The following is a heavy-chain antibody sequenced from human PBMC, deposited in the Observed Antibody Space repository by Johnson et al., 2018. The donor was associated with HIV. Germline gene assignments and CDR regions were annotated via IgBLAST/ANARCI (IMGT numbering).Heavy chain of an antibody. Sequence: VQLVESGGGLVQPGGSLRLSCTASGFSFSSYDMHWVRQAPGKGLEWVSGINWNGGSTGYADSVKGRFTISRDNAKNSLYLQMNSLRAEDTAVYYCARDPFWLKAFDIWGQGTMVTVSS. D-gene: IGHD3-22*01. CDR1: GFSFSSYD. V-gene: IGHV3-20*04. CDR2: INWNGGST. CDR3: ARDPFWLKAFDI. J-gene: IGHJ3*02.